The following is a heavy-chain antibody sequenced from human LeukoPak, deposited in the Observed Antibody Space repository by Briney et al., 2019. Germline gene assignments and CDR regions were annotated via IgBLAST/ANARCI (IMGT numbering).Heavy chain of an antibody. CDR2: ISSSGSTI. Sequence: KPGGSLRLSCAASGFTFSDYYMSWIRQAPGKGLEWVSYISSSGSTIYYADFVKGRFTISRDNAKNSLYLQMNSLRAEDTAVYYCARGAISIAVAGPYYYGMDVWGQGTTVTVSS. CDR3: ARGAISIAVAGPYYYGMDV. D-gene: IGHD6-19*01. CDR1: GFTFSDYY. V-gene: IGHV3-11*01. J-gene: IGHJ6*02.